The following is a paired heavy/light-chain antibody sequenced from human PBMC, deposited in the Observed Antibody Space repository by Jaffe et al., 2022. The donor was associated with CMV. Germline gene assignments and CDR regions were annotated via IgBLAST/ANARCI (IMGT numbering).Heavy chain of an antibody. V-gene: IGHV4-4*02. CDR1: GGSIVTNDW. CDR3: ARGVMGYNYGFGSISFDL. CDR2: IYESGTT. D-gene: IGHD5-18*01. Sequence: QVQLHESGPRLVKPSGTLSLTCVVSGGSIVTNDWWNWIRQTPGKGLEWIGEIYESGTTNYNPSLKSRVDISIDRSQNAFSLSLNSLTAADTAVYFCARGVMGYNYGFGSISFDLWGQGTLVTVSS. J-gene: IGHJ3*01.
Light chain of an antibody. CDR2: GTS. CDR1: QNIGGY. J-gene: IGKJ3*01. Sequence: DIQMTQSPSSLSASVGDRVTITCRASQNIGGYLNWYQHKPGEAPKLLISGTSRLESGVSSRFSGSGSGTDFSLTISNLQREDFAIYYCQQSSKSPLTFGPGTKVDVK. CDR3: QQSSKSPLT. V-gene: IGKV1-39*01.